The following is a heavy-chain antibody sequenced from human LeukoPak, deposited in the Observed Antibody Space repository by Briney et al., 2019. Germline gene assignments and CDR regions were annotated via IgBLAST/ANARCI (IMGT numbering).Heavy chain of an antibody. Sequence: GRSLRLSCAASGFTFDDYAMHWVRQAPGKGLEWVSGISWNSGSIGYADSVKGRFTISRDNAKNSLYLQMNSLRAEDTALYYCAKASTDYYGSGLRYYFDYWGQGTLVTVSS. V-gene: IGHV3-9*01. CDR1: GFTFDDYA. J-gene: IGHJ4*02. D-gene: IGHD3-10*01. CDR2: ISWNSGSI. CDR3: AKASTDYYGSGLRYYFDY.